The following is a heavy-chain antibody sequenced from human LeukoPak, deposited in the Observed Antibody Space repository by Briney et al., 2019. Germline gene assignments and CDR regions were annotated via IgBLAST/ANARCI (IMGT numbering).Heavy chain of an antibody. CDR1: GGSISSYY. CDR3: ARPYVDPSGYYYGMDV. CDR2: IYTSGST. Sequence: PSETLSLTCTVSGGSISSYYWSWIRQPAGKGLEWIGRIYTSGSTNYNPSLKSRVTMPVDTSKNQFSLRLRSVTAADTAVYYCARPYVDPSGYYYGMDVWGQGTTVTVSS. D-gene: IGHD2-8*01. V-gene: IGHV4-4*07. J-gene: IGHJ6*02.